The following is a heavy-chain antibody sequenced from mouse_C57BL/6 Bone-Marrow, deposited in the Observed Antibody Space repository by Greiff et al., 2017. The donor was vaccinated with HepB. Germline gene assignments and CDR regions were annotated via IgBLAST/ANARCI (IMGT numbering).Heavy chain of an antibody. CDR3: AYYDYDNYFDY. CDR2: ILPGSGST. CDR1: GYTFTGYW. Sequence: QVQLKQSGAELMKPGASVKLSCKATGYTFTGYWIEWVKQRPGHGLEWIGEILPGSGSTNYNQKFKGKATFTADTSSNTAYMQLSSLTTEDSDITYCAYYDYDNYFDYWGQGTTLTVAS. D-gene: IGHD2-4*01. J-gene: IGHJ2*01. V-gene: IGHV1-9*01.